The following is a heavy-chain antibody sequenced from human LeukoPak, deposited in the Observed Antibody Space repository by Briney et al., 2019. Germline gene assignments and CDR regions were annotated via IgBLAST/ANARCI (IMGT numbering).Heavy chain of an antibody. Sequence: SQTLSLTCTVSGGSISSGGYYWSWIRQHPGKGLEWIGYIYYSGSTYYNPSLKSRVTISVDTCTNQFSLKLSSVTAADTAVYYCATTYYYDSSGYYYHHDAFDIWGQGTMVTVSS. CDR2: IYYSGST. CDR3: ATTYYYDSSGYYYHHDAFDI. CDR1: GGSISSGGYY. D-gene: IGHD3-22*01. J-gene: IGHJ3*02. V-gene: IGHV4-31*03.